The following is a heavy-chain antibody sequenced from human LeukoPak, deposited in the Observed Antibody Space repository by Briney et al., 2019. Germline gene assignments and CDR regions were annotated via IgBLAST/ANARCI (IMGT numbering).Heavy chain of an antibody. V-gene: IGHV4-4*07. CDR3: ARDFYASGFYFWFDP. CDR2: ISPSGTT. CDR1: GGYTGSHY. D-gene: IGHD2/OR15-2a*01. J-gene: IGHJ5*02. Sequence: SEILSLTCTVSGGYTGSHYWSWIRQPAGKGLEWIGRISPSGTTHYNPSLGSRVTMSVDTSKNYFSLRLSSVTAADTAVYYCARDFYASGFYFWFDPWGQGMLVTVSS.